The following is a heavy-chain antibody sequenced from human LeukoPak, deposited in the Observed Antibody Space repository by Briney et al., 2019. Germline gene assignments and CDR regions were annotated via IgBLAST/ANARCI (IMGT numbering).Heavy chain of an antibody. J-gene: IGHJ4*02. CDR3: ARGQFRLSDYDSSGFDY. V-gene: IGHV3-30*04. CDR2: ISYGGNNK. Sequence: GSLRLSCVASGFTFSNYAMHWVRQAPGKGLEWVAVISYGGNNKNYADSVKGRFTISRDNSKNTLYLQMISLRVEDTAVYYCARGQFRLSDYDSSGFDYWGQGTLVTVSS. D-gene: IGHD3-22*01. CDR1: GFTFSNYA.